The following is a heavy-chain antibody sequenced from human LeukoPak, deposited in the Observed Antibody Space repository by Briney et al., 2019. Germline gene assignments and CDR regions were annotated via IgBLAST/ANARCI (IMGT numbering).Heavy chain of an antibody. CDR1: GFTVNSNY. Sequence: GGSLRLSCAASGFTVNSNYMNWVRQAPGKGLEWVSVIYSGGTTYYVDSVKGRFTISRDNSKNTLYLQMNRLRAEDTAVYYCAREKGDYYYYYMDVWGKGTTVTVSS. CDR2: IYSGGTT. J-gene: IGHJ6*03. V-gene: IGHV3-53*01. CDR3: AREKGDYYYYYMDV.